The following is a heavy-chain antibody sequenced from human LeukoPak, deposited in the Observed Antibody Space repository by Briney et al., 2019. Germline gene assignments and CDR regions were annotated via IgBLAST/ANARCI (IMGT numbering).Heavy chain of an antibody. CDR3: ARGRRRNNWFDP. J-gene: IGHJ5*02. V-gene: IGHV4-38-2*02. CDR2: IYHSGST. CDR1: GYFISSGYY. Sequence: SETLSLTCTVSGYFISSGYYWGWIRQPPGKGLEWIGSIYHSGSTYYNPSLKSRVTISVDTSKNQFSLKLSSVTAADTAVYYCARGRRRNNWFDPWGQGTLVTVSS.